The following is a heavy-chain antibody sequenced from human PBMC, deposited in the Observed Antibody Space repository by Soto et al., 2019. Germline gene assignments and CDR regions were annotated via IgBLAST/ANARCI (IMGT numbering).Heavy chain of an antibody. J-gene: IGHJ5*02. V-gene: IGHV4-31*02. CDR2: IFHSGTT. Sequence: WTWIRQQPGKRLEWIGHIFHSGTTSYNPSLQSRVTISSETSENQYSLNLTSVTAADTAVYFCATGRWGAYGSPAGWFAPWGRGTLVSVSS. D-gene: IGHD3-16*01. CDR3: ATGRWGAYGSPAGWFAP.